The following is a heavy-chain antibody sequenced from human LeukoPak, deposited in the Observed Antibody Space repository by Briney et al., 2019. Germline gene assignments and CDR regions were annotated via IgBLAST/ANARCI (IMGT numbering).Heavy chain of an antibody. CDR3: ARVGSALGADDFDY. Sequence: ASVKVSCKASGGTFISYAISWVRQAPGQGLEWMGGIIPIFGTANYAQKFQGRVTITTDESTSTAYMELSSLRSEDTAVYYCARVGSALGADDFDYWGQGTLVTVPS. CDR1: GGTFISYA. D-gene: IGHD1-26*01. V-gene: IGHV1-69*05. CDR2: IIPIFGTA. J-gene: IGHJ4*02.